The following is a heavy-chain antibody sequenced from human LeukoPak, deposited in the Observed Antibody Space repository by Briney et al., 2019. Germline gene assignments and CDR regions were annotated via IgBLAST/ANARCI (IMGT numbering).Heavy chain of an antibody. CDR2: INHSGST. CDR1: GGSFSGYY. J-gene: IGHJ4*02. V-gene: IGHV4-34*01. CDR3: ARDPPRGCSSTSCSGY. D-gene: IGHD2-2*01. Sequence: SETLSLTCAVYGGSFSGYYWSWIRQPPGKGLEWIGEINHSGSTNYNPSLKSRVTISVDTSKNQFSLKLSSVTAADTAVYYCARDPPRGCSSTSCSGYWGQGTLVTVSS.